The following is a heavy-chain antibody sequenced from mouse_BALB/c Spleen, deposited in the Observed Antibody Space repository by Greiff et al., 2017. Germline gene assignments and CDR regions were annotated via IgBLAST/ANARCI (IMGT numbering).Heavy chain of an antibody. CDR2: ISYSGST. V-gene: IGHV3-2*02. Sequence: EVMLVESGPGLVKPSQSLSLTCTVTGYSITSDYAWNWIRQFPGNKLEWMGYISYSGSTSYNPSLKSRISITRDTSKNQFFLQLNSVTTEDTATYYCARNYGYYFDYGGQGTTLTVSS. J-gene: IGHJ2*01. D-gene: IGHD1-2*01. CDR3: ARNYGYYFDY. CDR1: GYSITSDYA.